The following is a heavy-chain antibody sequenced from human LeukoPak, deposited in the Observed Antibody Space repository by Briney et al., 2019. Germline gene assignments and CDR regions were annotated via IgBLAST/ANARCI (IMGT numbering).Heavy chain of an antibody. V-gene: IGHV3-13*04. J-gene: IGHJ6*02. CDR2: IDTAGDT. Sequence: GGSLRLSCAASGFTFSSYDMHWVRQATGKGLEWVSAIDTAGDTYYPGSVKGRFTISRENAKNSLYLQMNSLRAGDTAVYYCARASYYYGSGSPTPGMDVWGQGTTVTVSS. D-gene: IGHD3-10*01. CDR1: GFTFSSYD. CDR3: ARASYYYGSGSPTPGMDV.